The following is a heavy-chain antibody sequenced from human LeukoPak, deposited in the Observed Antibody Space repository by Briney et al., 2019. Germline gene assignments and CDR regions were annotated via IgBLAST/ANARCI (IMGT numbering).Heavy chain of an antibody. V-gene: IGHV1-2*02. Sequence: GASVKVSCKASGYTFTCYYMHWVGQAPGQGLEWMGWINPNSGGTNYAQKFQGRVTMTRETSISTVYMEVSRLTSDDTAVYYCARDQVRYYDILPGYSPFDPWGQGTLVTVSS. J-gene: IGHJ5*02. D-gene: IGHD3-9*01. CDR1: GYTFTCYY. CDR2: INPNSGGT. CDR3: ARDQVRYYDILPGYSPFDP.